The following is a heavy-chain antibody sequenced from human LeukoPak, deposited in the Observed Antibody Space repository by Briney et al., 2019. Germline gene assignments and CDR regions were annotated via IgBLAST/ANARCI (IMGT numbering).Heavy chain of an antibody. CDR3: AKSTILDGFDH. Sequence: GGSLRLSCAASGFTFSSYGMHWVRQAPGKGLEWVAVISYDGSNKYYADSVKGRFTISRDNSKNTLYLQMNSLRAEDTAVYYCAKSTILDGFDHWGQGTLVTVSS. D-gene: IGHD3-3*01. V-gene: IGHV3-30*18. J-gene: IGHJ4*02. CDR1: GFTFSSYG. CDR2: ISYDGSNK.